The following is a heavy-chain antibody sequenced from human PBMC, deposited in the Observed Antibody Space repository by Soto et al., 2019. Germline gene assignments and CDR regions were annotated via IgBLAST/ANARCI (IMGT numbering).Heavy chain of an antibody. CDR1: GDSISSHY. V-gene: IGHV4-59*11. Sequence: QVQLQESGPGLVKPSETLSLTCTVSGDSISSHYWSWIRQPPGKGLEWIGFGSTKYNPSLKSRIRISVATSKNQFSLNLTSATAADTAVYYCARVSTSASGSYYTLDYWGQGTLVTVSS. J-gene: IGHJ4*02. D-gene: IGHD3-10*01. CDR3: ARVSTSASGSYYTLDY. CDR2: FGST.